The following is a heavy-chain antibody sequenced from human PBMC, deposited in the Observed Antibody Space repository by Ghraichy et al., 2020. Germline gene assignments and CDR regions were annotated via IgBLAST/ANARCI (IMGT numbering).Heavy chain of an antibody. D-gene: IGHD2-15*01. J-gene: IGHJ4*02. CDR1: GFTFSSYW. CDR3: AKSTLYCSGGSCPKGPGY. CDR2: IQSYGSNST. Sequence: GESLRLSCAASGFTFSSYWMHWVRQAPGKGLVWVSHIQSYGSNSTSYADSVKGRFTISRDNVKNTLYLQMNSLRAEDTAVYYCAKSTLYCSGGSCPKGPGYWGQGTLVTVSS. V-gene: IGHV3-74*01.